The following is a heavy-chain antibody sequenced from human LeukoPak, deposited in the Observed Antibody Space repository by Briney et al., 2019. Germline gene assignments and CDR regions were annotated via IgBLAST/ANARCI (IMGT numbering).Heavy chain of an antibody. CDR1: GGSFSGYY. Sequence: SETLSLTCAVYGGSFSGYYWSWIRQPPGKGLEWIGEINHSGSTNYNPSLKSRVTISVDTSKSRFSLKLSSVTAADTAVYYCARGRISSGWGRGTLVTVSS. J-gene: IGHJ2*01. CDR3: ARGRISSG. CDR2: INHSGST. D-gene: IGHD3-3*02. V-gene: IGHV4-34*01.